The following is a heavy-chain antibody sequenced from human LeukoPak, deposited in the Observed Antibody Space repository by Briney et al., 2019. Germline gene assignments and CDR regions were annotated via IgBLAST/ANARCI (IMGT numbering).Heavy chain of an antibody. Sequence: HPGGSLRLSCAASGFTFSSYGMHWVRQAPGKGLEWVAFIRYDGSNKYYADSVKGRFTISRDNPKNTLYLQMNSLRAEDTAVYYCAKTAAGTEKDFDYWGQGTLVTVSS. CDR2: IRYDGSNK. J-gene: IGHJ4*02. V-gene: IGHV3-30*02. CDR1: GFTFSSYG. D-gene: IGHD6-13*01. CDR3: AKTAAGTEKDFDY.